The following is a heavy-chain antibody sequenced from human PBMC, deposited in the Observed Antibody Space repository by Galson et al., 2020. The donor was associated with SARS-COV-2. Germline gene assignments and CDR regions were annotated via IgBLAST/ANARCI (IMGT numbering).Heavy chain of an antibody. CDR3: ARQPRLLWFGELFEYYFDY. J-gene: IGHJ4*02. CDR1: GYSFTSYW. CDR2: IYPGDSDT. D-gene: IGHD3-10*01. V-gene: IGHV5-51*01. Sequence: GESLKISCKGSGYSFTSYWNGWVRQMPGKGLEWMGIIYPGDSDTRYSPSFQGQVTISADKSISTAYLQWSSLKASDTAMYYCARQPRLLWFGELFEYYFDYWGQGTLVTVSS.